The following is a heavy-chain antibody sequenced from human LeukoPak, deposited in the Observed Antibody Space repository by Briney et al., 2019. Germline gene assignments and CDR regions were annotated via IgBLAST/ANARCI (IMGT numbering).Heavy chain of an antibody. CDR1: GFTFNNAW. J-gene: IGHJ5*02. CDR3: TRTIPAAISP. CDR2: VKSKTDGWTT. V-gene: IGHV3-15*01. D-gene: IGHD2-2*01. Sequence: PGGSLRLSCAASGFTFNNAWMSWVRQAPGKGLEWVGRVKSKTDGWTTDYAAPVQGRFTISRDDSKNMLYLQMNSLRVEDTASYYCTRTIPAAISPWGQGTLVTVSS.